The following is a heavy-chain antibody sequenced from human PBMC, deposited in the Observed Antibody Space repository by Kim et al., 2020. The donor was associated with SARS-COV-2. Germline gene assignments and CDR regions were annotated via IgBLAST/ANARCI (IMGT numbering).Heavy chain of an antibody. V-gene: IGHV1-69*13. CDR2: IIPIFGTA. J-gene: IGHJ4*02. D-gene: IGHD5-18*01. Sequence: SVKVSCKASGGTFSSYAISWVRQAPGQGLEWMGGIIPIFGTANYAQKFQGRVTITADESTSTAYMELSSLRSEDTAVYYCAREGRYSYGSFDYWGQGTLVTVSS. CDR1: GGTFSSYA. CDR3: AREGRYSYGSFDY.